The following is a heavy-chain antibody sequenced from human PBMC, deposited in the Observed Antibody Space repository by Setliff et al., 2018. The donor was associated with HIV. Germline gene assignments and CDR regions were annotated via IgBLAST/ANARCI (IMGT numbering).Heavy chain of an antibody. D-gene: IGHD5-18*01. J-gene: IGHJ3*02. CDR2: IYYSETT. CDR1: GGSFSGYY. V-gene: IGHV4-34*09. Sequence: SETLSLTCAVYGGSFSGYYWSWIRQAPGKGLEWIGYIYYSETTYYNPSLKSRVTISVDKSKNHFSLKLTSVTAADTAVYYCARDQGYSYGSGPFHSWGQGTMVTVSS. CDR3: ARDQGYSYGSGPFHS.